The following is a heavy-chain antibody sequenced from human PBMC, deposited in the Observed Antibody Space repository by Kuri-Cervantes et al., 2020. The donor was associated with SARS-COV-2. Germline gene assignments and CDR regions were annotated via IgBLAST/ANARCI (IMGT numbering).Heavy chain of an antibody. J-gene: IGHJ5*02. CDR3: AREGGATLNWFDP. D-gene: IGHD1-26*01. CDR2: INPNSGGT. V-gene: IGHV1-2*04. Sequence: ASVKVSCKASGYTFTGYYMHWVRQAPGQGLEWMGWINPNSGGTNYAQKFQGWVTMTRDTSTSTVYMELSSLRSEDTAVYYCAREGGATLNWFDPWGQGTLVTVSS. CDR1: GYTFTGYY.